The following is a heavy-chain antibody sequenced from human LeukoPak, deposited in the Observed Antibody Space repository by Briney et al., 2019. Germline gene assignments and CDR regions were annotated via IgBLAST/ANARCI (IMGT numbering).Heavy chain of an antibody. CDR2: IKQDETEK. D-gene: IGHD6-19*01. J-gene: IGHJ5*02. V-gene: IGHV3-7*03. CDR3: AKGDSSGWYESNWFDP. CDR1: GFTFNNFW. Sequence: GESLRLSCTASGFTFNNFWMGWVRQAPGKGLEWVANIKQDETEKFYLGSVKGRFTISRDNAKNSLFLQMNSLRVEDTAVYYCAKGDSSGWYESNWFDPWGQGTLVTVSS.